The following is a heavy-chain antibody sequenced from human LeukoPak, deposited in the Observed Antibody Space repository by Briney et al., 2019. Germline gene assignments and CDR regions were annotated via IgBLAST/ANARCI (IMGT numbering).Heavy chain of an antibody. CDR2: ISTYNDNT. D-gene: IGHD3-22*01. CDR3: ARDRKYYDSSLHY. V-gene: IGHV1-18*01. J-gene: IGHJ4*02. Sequence: ASENVSCKASGCTFTRYGLSWVRQAPGQGLEWMGWISTYNDNTNYAQKLQGRVTMTTDTSTSTAYMELRSLRSDDTAVYYCARDRKYYDSSLHYWGQGTLVTVSS. CDR1: GCTFTRYG.